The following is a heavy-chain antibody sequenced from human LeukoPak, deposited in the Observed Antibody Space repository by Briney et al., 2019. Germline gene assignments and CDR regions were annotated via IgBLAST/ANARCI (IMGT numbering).Heavy chain of an antibody. J-gene: IGHJ4*02. CDR2: ISSSSGTI. V-gene: IGHV3-48*04. CDR3: ARAPITMIVHY. CDR1: GFTFSSYS. D-gene: IGHD3-22*01. Sequence: GGSLRLSCAASGFTFSSYSMNWVRQAPGKGLEWVSYISSSSGTIYYADSVKGRFTISRDNAKNSLYLQMNSLRAEDTAVYYCARAPITMIVHYWGQGTLVTVSS.